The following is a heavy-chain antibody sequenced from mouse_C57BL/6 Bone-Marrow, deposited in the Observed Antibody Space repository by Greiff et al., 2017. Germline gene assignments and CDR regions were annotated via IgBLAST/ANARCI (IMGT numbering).Heavy chain of an antibody. J-gene: IGHJ3*01. CDR3: AKLAAWFAY. CDR1: GFTFSSYG. CDR2: ISSGGSYT. Sequence: EVQVVESGGDLVKPGGSLKLSCAASGFTFSSYGMSWVRQTPDKRLEWVATISSGGSYTYYPDSVKGRFTISRDNAKNTLYLQMSSLKSEDTAMDYCAKLAAWFAYWGQGTLVTVSA. V-gene: IGHV5-6*01.